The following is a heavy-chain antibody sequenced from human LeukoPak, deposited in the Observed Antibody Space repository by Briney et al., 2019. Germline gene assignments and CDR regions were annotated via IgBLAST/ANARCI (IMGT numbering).Heavy chain of an antibody. J-gene: IGHJ4*02. CDR3: ARDGDGSGSYTY. V-gene: IGHV1-69*01. D-gene: IGHD3-10*01. CDR2: IIPIFGTT. Sequence: SVKVSCKASGGTFSSYAISWVRQAPGQGLEWMGGIIPIFGTTNYAQKFQGRVTITADESTSTAYMELSSLRSEDTAVYYCARDGDGSGSYTYWGQGTLVTVSS. CDR1: GGTFSSYA.